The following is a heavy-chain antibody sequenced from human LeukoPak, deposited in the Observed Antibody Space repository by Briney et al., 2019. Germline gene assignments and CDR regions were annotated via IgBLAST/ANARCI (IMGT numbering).Heavy chain of an antibody. CDR1: GYSFTNIW. CDR2: IYPGDSDT. J-gene: IGHJ5*02. D-gene: IGHD3-16*01. Sequence: GESLKISCKGSGYSFTNIWIGWVRQMPGKGLEWMGIIYPGDSDTRYSPSFQGQVTISADKSISTAYLQWSSLKASDTAMYYCAIFDFLFGEIDNWFDPWGQGTQVTVSS. V-gene: IGHV5-51*01. CDR3: AIFDFLFGEIDNWFDP.